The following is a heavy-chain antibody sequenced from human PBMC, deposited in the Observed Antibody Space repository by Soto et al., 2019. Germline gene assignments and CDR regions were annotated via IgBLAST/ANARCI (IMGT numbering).Heavy chain of an antibody. D-gene: IGHD2-2*01. V-gene: IGHV1-69*01. J-gene: IGHJ6*02. CDR1: GGTFSSYA. Sequence: QVQLVQSGAEVKKPGSSVKVSCKASGGTFSSYAISWVRQAPGQGLEWTGGIIPIFGTANYAQKFQGRVTIIADESTSTAYMELSSLRSEDTAVYYCAVVPAAMDYYYGMDVWGQGTTVTVSS. CDR2: IIPIFGTA. CDR3: AVVPAAMDYYYGMDV.